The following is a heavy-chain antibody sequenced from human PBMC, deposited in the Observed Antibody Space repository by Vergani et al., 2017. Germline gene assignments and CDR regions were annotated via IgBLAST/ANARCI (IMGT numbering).Heavy chain of an antibody. CDR3: AKYLSDSTDGLPDS. CDR2: TGKDGINT. V-gene: IGHV3-30*02. D-gene: IGHD2-21*02. Sequence: QVQLVESAGGVVQPGGSLRLSCAASGFSFSNFGMHWIRQAPGKGLELLVYTGKDGINTRYRDAVKGGFTVSRDNSKDILYLQIDSLRSEGTALYYCAKYLSDSTDGLPDSWGPGTLVIVSS. J-gene: IGHJ4*02. CDR1: GFSFSNFG.